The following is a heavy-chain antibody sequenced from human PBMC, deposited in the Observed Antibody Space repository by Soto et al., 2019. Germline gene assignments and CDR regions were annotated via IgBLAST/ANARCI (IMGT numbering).Heavy chain of an antibody. J-gene: IGHJ4*02. V-gene: IGHV4-59*08. CDR1: GGSISSYY. CDR3: ARHVSGYDSHFDC. D-gene: IGHD5-12*01. CDR2: IYYSGST. Sequence: SETLSLTCTVSGGSISSYYWSWIRQPPGKGLEWIGYIYYSGSTNYNPSLKSRVTISVDTSKNQFSLKLSSVTAADTAVYYCARHVSGYDSHFDCWGQGTLVTSPQ.